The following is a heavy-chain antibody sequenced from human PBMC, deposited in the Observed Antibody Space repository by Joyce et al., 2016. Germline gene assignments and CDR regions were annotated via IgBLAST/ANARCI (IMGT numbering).Heavy chain of an antibody. V-gene: IGHV4-4*07. CDR3: ARDPPTYYYGSGSYRGPFDI. CDR2: MDTSRST. J-gene: IGHJ3*02. CDR1: GASISSYY. D-gene: IGHD3-10*01. Sequence: QVQLQESGPGLVKPSETLSLTCTVSGASISSYYWSWIRQPAGKGLEWIGRMDTSRSTIYSPSRKSRVTMSADTSKNQFSLNLNSVTAADTAVYYCARDPPTYYYGSGSYRGPFDIWGQGTMVTVSS.